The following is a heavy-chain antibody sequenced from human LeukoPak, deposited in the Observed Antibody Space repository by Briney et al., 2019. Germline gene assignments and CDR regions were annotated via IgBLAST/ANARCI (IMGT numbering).Heavy chain of an antibody. Sequence: GGSLRLSCAASGFIFRNHAMNWVRQAPGQGLEWVSGVSASGGSTFNTDSVKGRFSISRDNSKNTLYLEMNSLRPEDTALYYCAKSLGNQGVIDYWGQGAMVTVSS. CDR2: VSASGGST. CDR1: GFIFRNHA. J-gene: IGHJ4*02. CDR3: AKSLGNQGVIDY. V-gene: IGHV3-23*01. D-gene: IGHD3-10*01.